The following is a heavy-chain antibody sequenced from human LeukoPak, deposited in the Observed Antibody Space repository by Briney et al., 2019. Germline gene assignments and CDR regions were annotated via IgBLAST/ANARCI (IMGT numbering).Heavy chain of an antibody. CDR3: ARDNVNTAVVSPFDY. Sequence: PSETLSLTCAVYGGSMSSYYWSWIRQPAGKGLEWIGRIYTSGSTNYNPSLKSRVTMSVDTSKNQFSLKLSSVTAADTAVYYCARDNVNTAVVSPFDYWGQGTLATVSS. J-gene: IGHJ4*02. V-gene: IGHV4-4*07. CDR2: IYTSGST. CDR1: GGSMSSYY. D-gene: IGHD5-18*01.